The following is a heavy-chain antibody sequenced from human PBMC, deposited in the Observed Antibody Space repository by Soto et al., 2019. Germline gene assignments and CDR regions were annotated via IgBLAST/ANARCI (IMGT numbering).Heavy chain of an antibody. V-gene: IGHV3-23*01. CDR2: ISGSGGST. D-gene: IGHD4-17*01. CDR1: GFTFSSYA. CDR3: AKDRFTYGDYGDYFDY. Sequence: GGSLRLSCAASGFTFSSYAMSWVRQAPGKGLEWVSAISGSGGSTYYADSVKGRFTISRDNSKNTLYLQMNSLRAEDTAVYYCAKDRFTYGDYGDYFDYWGQGTLVTVSS. J-gene: IGHJ4*02.